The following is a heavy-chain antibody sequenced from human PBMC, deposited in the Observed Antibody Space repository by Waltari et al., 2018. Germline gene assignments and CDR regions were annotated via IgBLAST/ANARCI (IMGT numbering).Heavy chain of an antibody. V-gene: IGHV4-38-2*01. CDR2: IYHSGST. J-gene: IGHJ4*02. Sequence: QVQLQESGPGLVTPPETLSLHCAASGYSISSGYSWGWIRQPPGKGLEWIGSIYHSGSTYYNPSLKSRVTISVDTSKNQFSLKLSSVTAADTDVYYCARHLFGTTFDYWGQGTLVTVSS. CDR3: ARHLFGTTFDY. CDR1: GYSISSGYS. D-gene: IGHD1-7*01.